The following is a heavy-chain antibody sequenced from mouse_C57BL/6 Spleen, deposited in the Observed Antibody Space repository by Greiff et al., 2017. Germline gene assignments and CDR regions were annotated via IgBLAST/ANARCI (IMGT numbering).Heavy chain of an antibody. Sequence: VHVKRSGAELVRPGASVKLSCTASGFNIKDDYMHWVKQRPEQGLEWIGWIDPENGDTEYASKFQGKATITADTSSNTAYLQLSSLTSEDTAVYYCTTTPLATDYWGQGTTLTVSS. J-gene: IGHJ2*01. CDR3: TTTPLATDY. V-gene: IGHV14-4*01. D-gene: IGHD1-1*01. CDR2: IDPENGDT. CDR1: GFNIKDDY.